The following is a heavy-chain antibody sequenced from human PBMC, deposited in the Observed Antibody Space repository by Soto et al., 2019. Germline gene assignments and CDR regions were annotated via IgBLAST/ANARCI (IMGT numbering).Heavy chain of an antibody. CDR3: ARFFLGAFDI. CDR2: INPNSGDT. D-gene: IGHD3-10*01. J-gene: IGHJ3*02. V-gene: IGHV1-2*04. CDR1: GYTFTGYH. Sequence: QVQLVQSGAEVKKPGASVKVSCKASGYTFTGYHMHWVRQAPGQGLEWLGRINPNSGDTNYAQKFQGWVTMTRDTPISTAYMELSRLRSDDTAVYYCARFFLGAFDIWGQGTMVTVSS.